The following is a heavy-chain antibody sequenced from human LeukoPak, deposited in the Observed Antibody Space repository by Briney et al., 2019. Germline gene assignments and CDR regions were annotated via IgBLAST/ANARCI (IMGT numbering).Heavy chain of an antibody. CDR3: ATALLWSGYYKYFQH. J-gene: IGHJ1*01. CDR2: INAGNGNT. D-gene: IGHD3-3*01. V-gene: IGHV1-3*01. CDR1: GYTFTSYA. Sequence: ASVKVSCKASGYTFTSYAMHWVRQAPGQRLEWMGWINAGNGNTKYSQKFQGRVTMTEDTSTDTAYMELSSLRSEDTAVYYCATALLWSGYYKYFQHWGQGTLVTVSS.